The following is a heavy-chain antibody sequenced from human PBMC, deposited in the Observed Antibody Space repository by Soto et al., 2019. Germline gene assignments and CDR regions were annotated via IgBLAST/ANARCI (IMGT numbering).Heavy chain of an antibody. V-gene: IGHV3-23*01. CDR2: ISGNGIST. CDR3: AKGIGYCSDGSCRTNY. J-gene: IGHJ4*02. CDR1: GFTFSSYA. Sequence: EVQLLGSGGGLVQPGGSLRLSCTASGFTFSSYAMSWVRQAPGKGLEWVSAISGNGISTYYADSVKGRFTISRDNSKNTLYLQVNSLRAEDTAVYDCAKGIGYCSDGSCRTNYWCQGTLVTVSS. D-gene: IGHD2-15*01.